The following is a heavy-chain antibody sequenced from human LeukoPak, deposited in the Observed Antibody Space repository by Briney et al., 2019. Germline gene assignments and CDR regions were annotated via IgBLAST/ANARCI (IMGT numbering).Heavy chain of an antibody. J-gene: IGHJ4*02. V-gene: IGHV3-9*01. CDR1: GFTFDDYA. CDR2: ISWNSGSI. D-gene: IGHD2-8*01. CDR3: AKSPRYCTNGVCYTPYYFDY. Sequence: GGSLRLSCAASGFTFDDYAMHWVRQAPGKGLEWVSGISWNSGSIGYADSVKGRFTISRDNAKNSLYLQMNSLRAEDTALYYCAKSPRYCTNGVCYTPYYFDYWGQGTLVTVSS.